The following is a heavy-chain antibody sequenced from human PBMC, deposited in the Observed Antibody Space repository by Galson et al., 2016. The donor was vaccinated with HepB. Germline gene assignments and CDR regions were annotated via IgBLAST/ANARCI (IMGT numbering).Heavy chain of an antibody. V-gene: IGHV3-30*18. CDR2: DSMDGRRK. CDR1: GFTFSGYG. CDR3: AKRHEYCPPVGCSVDY. Sequence: SLRLSCAASGFTFSGYGMHWVRQAPGKGLEWVAADSMDGRRKFYADSVKGRFTISRDNSNNILFLQMSSLRADDTAVYFCAKRHEYCPPVGCSVDYWGQGTLVSVPS. D-gene: IGHD2/OR15-2a*01. J-gene: IGHJ4*02.